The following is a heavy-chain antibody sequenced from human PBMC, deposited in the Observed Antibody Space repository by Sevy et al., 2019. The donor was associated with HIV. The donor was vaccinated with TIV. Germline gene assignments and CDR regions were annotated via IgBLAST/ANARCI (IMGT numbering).Heavy chain of an antibody. V-gene: IGHV1-69*13. J-gene: IGHJ4*02. CDR3: ATSGRPGTTSHFVF. Sequence: ASVKVSCKASGGTFSNYGFHWVRQAPGQGLEWMGGIIPIFGTPNYAQQFQGRATITADGSTSTAYMELSSLTSDYTAVYYCATSGRPGTTSHFVFWGQGTLVTCSS. D-gene: IGHD1-1*01. CDR1: GGTFSNYG. CDR2: IIPIFGTP.